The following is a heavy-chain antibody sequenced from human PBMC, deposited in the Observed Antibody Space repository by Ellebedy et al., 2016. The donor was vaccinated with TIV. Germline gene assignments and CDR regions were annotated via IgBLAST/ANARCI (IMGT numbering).Heavy chain of an antibody. CDR3: ARSYKRTARDAFDI. D-gene: IGHD1-14*01. V-gene: IGHV4-59*01. Sequence: MPWGSLRLSCTVSGDSISSYYWSWIRQPPGKGLEWIGHIYYSGGAKYNPSLKSRVTISVDTSKNQFSLKLSSVTAADTAVYYCARSYKRTARDAFDIWGQGTMVTVSS. J-gene: IGHJ3*02. CDR2: IYYSGGA. CDR1: GDSISSYY.